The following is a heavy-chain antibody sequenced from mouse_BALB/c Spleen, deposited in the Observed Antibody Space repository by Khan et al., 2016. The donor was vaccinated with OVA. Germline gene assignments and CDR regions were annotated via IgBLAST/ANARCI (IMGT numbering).Heavy chain of an antibody. CDR2: ISSGGSYT. D-gene: IGHD1-1*01. J-gene: IGHJ3*01. CDR1: GFTFSNYA. Sequence: EVELVESGGGLVKPGGSLKLSCAVSGFTFSNYAMSWVRQTPEKRLEWVATISSGGSYTYYPASVQGRFTISRDNAKNTLYLQMSSLRSEDTAIYNCARALFTTVGTTRFAYWGQGTLVTVSA. V-gene: IGHV5-9-3*01. CDR3: ARALFTTVGTTRFAY.